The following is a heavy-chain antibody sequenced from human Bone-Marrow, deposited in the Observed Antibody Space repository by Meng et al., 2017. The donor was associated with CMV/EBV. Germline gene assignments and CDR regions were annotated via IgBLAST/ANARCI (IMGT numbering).Heavy chain of an antibody. Sequence: GGSLRLSCAASGFTFSSYSMNWVRQAPGKGLEWVSYISSSSSTIYYADSVKGRFTISRDNSKNTLYLQMNSLRAEDTAVYYCARAKCSSTSCYAYYWGQGTLVTVSS. CDR2: ISSSSSTI. J-gene: IGHJ4*02. D-gene: IGHD2-2*01. V-gene: IGHV3-48*01. CDR1: GFTFSSYS. CDR3: ARAKCSSTSCYAYY.